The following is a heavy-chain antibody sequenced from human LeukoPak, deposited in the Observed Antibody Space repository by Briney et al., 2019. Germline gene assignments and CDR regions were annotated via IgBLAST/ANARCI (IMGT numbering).Heavy chain of an antibody. CDR3: ARGGRGYNWNRFDP. CDR1: RGSLSNYY. Sequence: SETLSLTCTVSRGSLSNYYWSWIRQPPGKGLEWFGYIYSNGNTNYNPSLKSRVTMSVDTSKNQFSLKLSSVTAADTAVYYCARGGRGYNWNRFDPWGQGTLVTVSS. J-gene: IGHJ5*02. CDR2: IYSNGNT. D-gene: IGHD1-20*01. V-gene: IGHV4-59*12.